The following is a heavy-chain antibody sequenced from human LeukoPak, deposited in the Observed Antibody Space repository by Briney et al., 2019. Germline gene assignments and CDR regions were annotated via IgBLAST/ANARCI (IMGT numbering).Heavy chain of an antibody. V-gene: IGHV5-51*01. Sequence: GESLKISCKGSGYSFTSFWVGWVRQMPGKGLEWMGIIYPGDSDTRYSPSFQGQVTISADKSISTAYLQWSSLKASDTAMYYCARQSIAARFNWFDPWGQGTLVTVSS. D-gene: IGHD6-6*01. CDR3: ARQSIAARFNWFDP. CDR1: GYSFTSFW. CDR2: IYPGDSDT. J-gene: IGHJ5*02.